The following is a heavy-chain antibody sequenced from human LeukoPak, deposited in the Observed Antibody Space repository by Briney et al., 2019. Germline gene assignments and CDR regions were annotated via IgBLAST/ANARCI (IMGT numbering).Heavy chain of an antibody. CDR2: IYETGST. J-gene: IGHJ4*02. CDR3: ARGMATTYFDY. D-gene: IGHD5-24*01. V-gene: IGHV4-59*01. Sequence: PSETLSLTCTVSGVSMSSSYWSWIRQPPAKGLEWIGYIYETGSTHYNPSLKSRVTISLDTSKKQFSLKLSSVTAADTAVYYCARGMATTYFDYWGQGALVTVSS. CDR1: GVSMSSSY.